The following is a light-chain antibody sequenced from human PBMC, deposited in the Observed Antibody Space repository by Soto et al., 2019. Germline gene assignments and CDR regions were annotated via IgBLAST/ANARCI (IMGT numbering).Light chain of an antibody. Sequence: QSVLTQPASVSGSPGQSITISCTGTSNDVGGYNYVSWYQQHPGKAPKFMIYEVSNRPSGVSNRFSGSKSGNTASLTISGLQAEDEADYYCSSYTTRITLVFGGGTKLTVL. CDR1: SNDVGGYNY. CDR2: EVS. V-gene: IGLV2-14*01. J-gene: IGLJ2*01. CDR3: SSYTTRITLV.